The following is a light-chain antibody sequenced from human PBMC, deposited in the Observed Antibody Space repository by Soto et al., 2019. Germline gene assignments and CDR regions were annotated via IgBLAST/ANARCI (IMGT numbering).Light chain of an antibody. J-gene: IGKJ5*01. CDR2: DAS. V-gene: IGKV1-39*01. CDR3: QHSYSNSPIT. Sequence: IQFNLSPSFLSASVGVRVTVTCRASHGISINLAWYQQKPGKAPNLLIFDASSLQSGVPSRFSGSGSGAEYTLTISSLQPEDFATYFCQHSYSNSPITFGQGTRLDIK. CDR1: HGISIN.